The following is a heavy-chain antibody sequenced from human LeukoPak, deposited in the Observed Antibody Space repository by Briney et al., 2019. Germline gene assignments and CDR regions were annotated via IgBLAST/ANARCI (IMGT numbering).Heavy chain of an antibody. V-gene: IGHV3-74*01. CDR3: VRETQGFDY. CDR2: INSDGSST. Sequence: GGSLRLSCAASGFTFSSYWMHWVRQVPGKGLVWVSRINSDGSSTSYADSVKGRFTISRDNAKNTLYVQMNSLRAEDTAVYYCVRETQGFDYWGQGTLVTVSS. J-gene: IGHJ4*02. CDR1: GFTFSSYW.